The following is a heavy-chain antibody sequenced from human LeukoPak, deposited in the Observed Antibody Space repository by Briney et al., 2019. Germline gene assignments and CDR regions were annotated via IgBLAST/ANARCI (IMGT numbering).Heavy chain of an antibody. V-gene: IGHV4-34*01. J-gene: IGHJ5*02. D-gene: IGHD3-22*01. CDR2: INHSGST. Sequence: SETLSLTCAVYGGSFSGYYWSWIRQPPGKGLEWIGEINHSGSTNYNPSLKSRVTKSVDTSKSQFSLKLSSVTAADTAVYYCARMVGYYYDSSGYYEDWFDPWGQGTLVTVSS. CDR1: GGSFSGYY. CDR3: ARMVGYYYDSSGYYEDWFDP.